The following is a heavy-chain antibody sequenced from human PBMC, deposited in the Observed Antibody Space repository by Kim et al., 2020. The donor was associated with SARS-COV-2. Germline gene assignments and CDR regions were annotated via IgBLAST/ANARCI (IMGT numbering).Heavy chain of an antibody. D-gene: IGHD2-2*01. Sequence: ASVKVSCKASGYTFTSYAMNWVRQAPGQGLEWMGWINTNTGNPTYAQGFTGRFVFSLDTSVSTAYLQISSLKAEDTAVYYCARDLVVPAATHPIHYYYYGMDVWGQGTTVTVSS. CDR1: GYTFTSYA. CDR2: INTNTGNP. CDR3: ARDLVVPAATHPIHYYYYGMDV. V-gene: IGHV7-4-1*02. J-gene: IGHJ6*02.